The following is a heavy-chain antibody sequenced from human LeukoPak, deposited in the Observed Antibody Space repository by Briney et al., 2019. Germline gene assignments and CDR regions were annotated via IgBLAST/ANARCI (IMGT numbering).Heavy chain of an antibody. J-gene: IGHJ6*03. Sequence: GGSLRLSCAASGFTFSSYSMNWVRQAPGKGLEWVSSISSSSSYIYYADSVKGRFTISRDNAKNSLYLQMNSLGPEDTAVYFCARDPYSGNYGSYYYYYMDVWGKGTTVTISS. CDR3: ARDPYSGNYGSYYYYYMDV. V-gene: IGHV3-21*01. CDR1: GFTFSSYS. D-gene: IGHD3-22*01. CDR2: ISSSSSYI.